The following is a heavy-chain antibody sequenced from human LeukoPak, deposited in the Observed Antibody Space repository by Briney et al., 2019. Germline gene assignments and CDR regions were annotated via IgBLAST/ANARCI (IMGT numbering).Heavy chain of an antibody. D-gene: IGHD7-27*01. Sequence: ASVKVSFNASSYTFTDSFITSLRQATGQGLEWMGWIGPKSGDTSYSHKFQGSVTVTRNTSIRTTYKELSRLRSDDPTVCYCGINRLGKSLDIWGQGTMVTVSS. CDR1: SYTFTDSF. V-gene: IGHV1-2*07. CDR3: GINRLGKSLDI. J-gene: IGHJ3*02. CDR2: IGPKSGDT.